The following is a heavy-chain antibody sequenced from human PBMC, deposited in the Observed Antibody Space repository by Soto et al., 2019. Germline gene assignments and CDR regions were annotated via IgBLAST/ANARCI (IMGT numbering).Heavy chain of an antibody. V-gene: IGHV4-59*01. CDR3: ARDYGGWYSGYYYMDV. Sequence: QVQLQESGPGLVKPSETLSLTCTVSGGSISSYYWSWIRQPPGKGLEWIGYIYYSGSTNYNPSLKSRVTISVDTSKNQFSLKLSSVTAADTAVYYCARDYGGWYSGYYYMDVWGKGTTVTVSS. D-gene: IGHD6-19*01. CDR2: IYYSGST. J-gene: IGHJ6*03. CDR1: GGSISSYY.